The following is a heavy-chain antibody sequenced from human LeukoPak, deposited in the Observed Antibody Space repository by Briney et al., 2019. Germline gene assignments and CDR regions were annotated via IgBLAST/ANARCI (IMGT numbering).Heavy chain of an antibody. D-gene: IGHD3-3*01. V-gene: IGHV4-59*08. Sequence: PSETLSLTCTVSGGSISSYYWSWIRQPPGKGLEWIGYIYYSGSTNYNPSLKSRVTISVDTSKNQFSLKVTPVTAADTAVFYCARLANYDFWRGPYPHDAFDIWGQGTMVTVSS. CDR1: GGSISSYY. J-gene: IGHJ3*02. CDR3: ARLANYDFWRGPYPHDAFDI. CDR2: IYYSGST.